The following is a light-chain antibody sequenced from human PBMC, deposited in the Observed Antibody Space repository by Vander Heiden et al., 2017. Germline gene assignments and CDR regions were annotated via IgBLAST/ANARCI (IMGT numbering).Light chain of an antibody. CDR3: QSYDSSLSAYV. CDR1: SSNIGAGYD. Sequence: SLLTPPPPLSGAPGQRVTISCTGSSSNIGAGYDVHWYQHLPGKAPKLLMYGNTNRPSGVPDRFSGSKSGTSASLVITGLQAADEADYSCQSYDSSLSAYVFGGGTKLTVL. V-gene: IGLV1-40*01. CDR2: GNT. J-gene: IGLJ2*01.